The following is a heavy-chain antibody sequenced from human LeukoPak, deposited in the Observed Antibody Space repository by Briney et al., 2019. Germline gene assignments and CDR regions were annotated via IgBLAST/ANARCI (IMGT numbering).Heavy chain of an antibody. J-gene: IGHJ4*02. CDR3: ARAHIAYSNYV. V-gene: IGHV3-53*01. D-gene: IGHD4-11*01. CDR1: GFTFSSYA. CDR2: IYSGGST. Sequence: GGSLRLPCAASGFTFSSYAMNWVRRAPGKGLEWVSVIYSGGSTYYADSVKGRFTISRDNSKNTLYLQMNSLRAEDTAVYYCARAHIAYSNYVWGQGTLVTVSS.